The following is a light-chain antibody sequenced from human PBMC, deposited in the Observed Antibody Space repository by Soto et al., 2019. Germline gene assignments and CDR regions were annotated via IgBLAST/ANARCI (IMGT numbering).Light chain of an antibody. J-gene: IGLJ3*02. CDR2: DNN. CDR3: ATWDDSRSGRV. CDR1: SSNIGTNH. Sequence: QAVVTQPPSASGTPGQRVTISCSGISSNIGTNHVYWYQQLPGTAPKLLIYDNNQRPSAVPDRFSGSKSGTSASLAISGLRSEDEADYYCATWDDSRSGRVFGGGTKVTVL. V-gene: IGLV1-47*01.